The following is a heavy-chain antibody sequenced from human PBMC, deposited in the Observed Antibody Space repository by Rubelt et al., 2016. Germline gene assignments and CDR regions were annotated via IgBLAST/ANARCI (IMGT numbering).Heavy chain of an antibody. Sequence: QVQLQQWGAGLLKPSETLSLTCAVYGGSFSGYYWSWIRQPPGKGLEWIGEINHRGRTNYNPSLKSRVTISIHTSKQQFSLKLSSETAAETAVYYCARQPWIQHPWYSDQWGQGTLVTVSS. V-gene: IGHV4-34*01. CDR1: GGSFSGYY. CDR3: ARQPWIQHPWYSDQ. J-gene: IGHJ4*02. D-gene: IGHD5-18*01. CDR2: INHRGRT.